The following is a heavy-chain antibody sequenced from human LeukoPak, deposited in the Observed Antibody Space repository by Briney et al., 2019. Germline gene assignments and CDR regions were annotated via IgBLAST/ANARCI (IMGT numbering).Heavy chain of an antibody. V-gene: IGHV4-39*01. J-gene: IGHJ5*02. D-gene: IGHD6-19*01. CDR1: GGSISSSNYY. CDR2: IYYSGST. CDR3: ARPRTRLAWFDP. Sequence: PSETLSLTCSVSGGSISSSNYYWGWIRQPPGKGLEWIGSIYYSGSTYYNPSLKSRVTISVDASKNQFSLKLRSVTAADTAVYYCARPRTRLAWFDPWGQGTLVTVSS.